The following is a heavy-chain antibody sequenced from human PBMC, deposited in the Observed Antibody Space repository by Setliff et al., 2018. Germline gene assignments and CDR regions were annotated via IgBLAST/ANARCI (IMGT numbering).Heavy chain of an antibody. CDR2: ISPYNGNT. V-gene: IGHV1-18*01. CDR1: GYNFITTG. D-gene: IGHD3-9*01. J-gene: IGHJ4*02. Sequence: ASVKVSCKTSGYNFITTGISWVRQAPGQRPEWMGCISPYNGNTNYAQKFQDRVTMTTDTSTAAVYMELKNLRSDDTAVYYCARSSGPRVVLAADFDYWGQGTLVTVSS. CDR3: ARSSGPRVVLAADFDY.